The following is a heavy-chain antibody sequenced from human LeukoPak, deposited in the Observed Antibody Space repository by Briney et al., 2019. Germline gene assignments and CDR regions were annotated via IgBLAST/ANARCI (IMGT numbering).Heavy chain of an antibody. CDR2: IYSGGST. Sequence: GGSLRLSCAASGSTVSSNYMAWVRQAPGKGLEWVSAIYSGGSTYYTDSVKGRFSVSRDISKNTVYLQMNSLRVEDAAVYFCARGSGWYDYWGQGTLVTVSS. D-gene: IGHD6-19*01. V-gene: IGHV3-53*01. J-gene: IGHJ4*02. CDR3: ARGSGWYDY. CDR1: GSTVSSNY.